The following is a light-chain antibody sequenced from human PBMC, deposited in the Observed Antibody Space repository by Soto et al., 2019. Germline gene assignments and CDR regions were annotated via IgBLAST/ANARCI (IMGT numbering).Light chain of an antibody. Sequence: QSLLTQPRSVSGSPGQSVTISCTGTSSDVGGYNYVSWYQQHPGKAPKRMIYDVNKRPSGVPDRFSGSKSGNTASLTISGLQAEDEADYYCCSYAGSYTLVFGTGTKVTVL. V-gene: IGLV2-11*01. CDR2: DVN. J-gene: IGLJ1*01. CDR1: SSDVGGYNY. CDR3: CSYAGSYTLV.